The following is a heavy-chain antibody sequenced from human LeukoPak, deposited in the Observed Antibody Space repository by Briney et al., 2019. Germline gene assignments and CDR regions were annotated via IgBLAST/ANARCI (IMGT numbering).Heavy chain of an antibody. CDR1: GYTFTSYY. CDR2: INPSGGST. D-gene: IGHD1-1*01. CDR3: AREVPGLGPNN. J-gene: IGHJ4*02. Sequence: ASVKVSCKASGYTFTSYYMHWVRQAPGQGLEWLGIINPSGGSTSYAQKFQGRVTMTRDMSTSTVYMELSSLRSEDTAVYYCAREVPGLGPNNWGQGTLVTVSS. V-gene: IGHV1-46*01.